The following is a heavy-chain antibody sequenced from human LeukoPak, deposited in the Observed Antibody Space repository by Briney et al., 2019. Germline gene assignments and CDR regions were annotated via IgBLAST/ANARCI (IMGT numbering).Heavy chain of an antibody. CDR3: ARLPAYCSSTSCYYDY. CDR1: GFSLSAYN. V-gene: IGHV3-48*04. D-gene: IGHD2-2*01. CDR2: ISSSSATI. J-gene: IGHJ4*02. Sequence: GGSLRLSCEGSGFSLSAYNMNWVRQAPGKGLESVSYISSSSATIFYADSVKGRFTISRDNAKNSLFLQMNSLRAEDTAVYYCARLPAYCSSTSCYYDYWGQGTLVTVSS.